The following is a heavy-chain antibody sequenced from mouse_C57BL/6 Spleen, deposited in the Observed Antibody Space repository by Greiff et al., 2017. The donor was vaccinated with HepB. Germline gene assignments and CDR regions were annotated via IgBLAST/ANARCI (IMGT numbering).Heavy chain of an antibody. Sequence: QVQLQQPGAELVRPGSSVKLSCKASGYTFTSYWMHWVKQRPIQGLEWIGNIDPSDSETHYNQKFKDKATLTVDKSSSTAYMQLSSLTSEDSAVYYCALVTTNYYAMDYWGQGTSVTVSS. CDR2: IDPSDSET. D-gene: IGHD2-3*01. V-gene: IGHV1-52*01. J-gene: IGHJ4*01. CDR1: GYTFTSYW. CDR3: ALVTTNYYAMDY.